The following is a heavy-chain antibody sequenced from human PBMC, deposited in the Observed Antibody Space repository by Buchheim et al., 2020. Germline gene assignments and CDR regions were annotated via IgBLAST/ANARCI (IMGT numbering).Heavy chain of an antibody. Sequence: EVQLVQSRAEVKKAGESLKISCKGSGYSFTSYWIAWVRQMPGKGLEWMGIIYPGDSDTRYNPAFQGQVIISADKSISTAYLQWSSLKASDTALYYCARQADFWSGFADSWGQGTL. J-gene: IGHJ4*02. CDR3: ARQADFWSGFADS. V-gene: IGHV5-51*01. CDR1: GYSFTSYW. CDR2: IYPGDSDT. D-gene: IGHD3-3*01.